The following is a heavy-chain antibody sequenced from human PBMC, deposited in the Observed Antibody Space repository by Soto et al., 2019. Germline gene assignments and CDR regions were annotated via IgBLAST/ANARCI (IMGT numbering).Heavy chain of an antibody. CDR2: ISAHNGNT. D-gene: IGHD1-1*01. V-gene: IGHV1-18*01. CDR1: GYTFTSYG. J-gene: IGHJ4*02. CDR3: ARGRYGDY. Sequence: QVHLVQSGAEVKKLGASVKVSCKASGYTFTSYGITWVRKAPGQGLEWMGWISAHNGNTDYAQKLQGRVIVTRDTSTSTAYMELRSLISDDTAVYYCARGRYGDYWGQGALVTVSS.